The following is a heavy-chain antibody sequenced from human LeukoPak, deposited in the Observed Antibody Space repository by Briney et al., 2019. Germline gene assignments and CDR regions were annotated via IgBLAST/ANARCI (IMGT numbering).Heavy chain of an antibody. CDR3: ARGRSTVTDRPYFDY. D-gene: IGHD2-15*01. CDR1: GGSISSNNW. Sequence: SETLSLTCAVSGGSISSNNWWSWVRRPPGKGLEWIGEIYHSGSTNYNPSLKSRVTISVDKSKNHFSLKLSSVTAADTAVYYCARGRSTVTDRPYFDYWGQGTLVIVSS. J-gene: IGHJ4*02. CDR2: IYHSGST. V-gene: IGHV4-4*02.